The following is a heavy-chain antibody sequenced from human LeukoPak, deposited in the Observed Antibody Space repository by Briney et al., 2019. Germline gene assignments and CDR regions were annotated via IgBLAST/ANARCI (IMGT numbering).Heavy chain of an antibody. Sequence: PSETLSLTCTVSGGSISSSSYYWGWIRQPPGKGLEWIGSIYYSGSTYYNPSLKSRVTISVDTSKNQFSLKLSSVTAADTAVYYCARAVVAATLKGTPFPDYWGQGTLVTVSS. V-gene: IGHV4-39*07. J-gene: IGHJ4*02. D-gene: IGHD2-15*01. CDR2: IYYSGST. CDR1: GGSISSSSYY. CDR3: ARAVVAATLKGTPFPDY.